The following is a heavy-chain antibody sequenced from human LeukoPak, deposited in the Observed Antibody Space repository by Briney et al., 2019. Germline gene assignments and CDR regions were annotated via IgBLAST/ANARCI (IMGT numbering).Heavy chain of an antibody. V-gene: IGHV4-30-2*01. CDR3: ARGSRYYDSSGYSHYGMDV. J-gene: IGHJ6*02. CDR2: IYHSGST. Sequence: SETLSLTCAVSGGSISSGGYSWSWIRQPPGKGLEWIGYIYHSGSTYYNPSLKSRVTISVDRSKNQFPLKLSSVTAADTAVYYCARGSRYYDSSGYSHYGMDVWGQGTTVTVSS. CDR1: GGSISSGGYS. D-gene: IGHD3-22*01.